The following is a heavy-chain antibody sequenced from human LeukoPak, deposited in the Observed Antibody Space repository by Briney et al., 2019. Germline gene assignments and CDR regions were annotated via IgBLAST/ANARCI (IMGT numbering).Heavy chain of an antibody. CDR1: GYTFTGYY. Sequence: ASVKVSCKASGYTFTGYYMHWVRQAPAQGLEWMGWINPNSGGTNYAQKFQGRVTMTRDTSISTAYMEVSSLRSDDTAVYYCATDGCSSTSCYGSWFDPWGQGTLVTVSS. CDR3: ATDGCSSTSCYGSWFDP. J-gene: IGHJ5*02. CDR2: INPNSGGT. D-gene: IGHD2-2*01. V-gene: IGHV1-2*02.